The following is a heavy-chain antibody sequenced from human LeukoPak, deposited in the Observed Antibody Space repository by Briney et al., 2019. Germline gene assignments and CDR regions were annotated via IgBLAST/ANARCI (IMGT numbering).Heavy chain of an antibody. CDR1: GYTFTSYG. J-gene: IGHJ4*02. Sequence: ASVKVSCKASGYTFTSYGISWVRQAPGQGLEWMGWISAYNGNTNYAQKLQGRVTMTTDTSTSTAYMELRSLRSDDTAMYFCARDLRTYYYDISGSSLFDYWGQGTLVTVSS. CDR2: ISAYNGNT. V-gene: IGHV1-18*01. D-gene: IGHD3-22*01. CDR3: ARDLRTYYYDISGSSLFDY.